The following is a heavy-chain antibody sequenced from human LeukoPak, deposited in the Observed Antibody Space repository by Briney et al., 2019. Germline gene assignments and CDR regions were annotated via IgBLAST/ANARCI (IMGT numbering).Heavy chain of an antibody. Sequence: SETLSLTCTVSGGSISSYYWSWIRQPPGKGLEWIGYIYYSGSTNYNPSLKSRVTISVDTSKNQFSLKLNSVTAADTAVYYCARGDPAAAGYDYWGQGTLVTVSS. D-gene: IGHD6-13*01. CDR2: IYYSGST. CDR1: GGSISSYY. J-gene: IGHJ4*02. CDR3: ARGDPAAAGYDY. V-gene: IGHV4-59*01.